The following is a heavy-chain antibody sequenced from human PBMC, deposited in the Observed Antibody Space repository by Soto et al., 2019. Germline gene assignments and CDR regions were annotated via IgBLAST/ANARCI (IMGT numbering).Heavy chain of an antibody. D-gene: IGHD3-3*01. CDR3: ARGREYYDFWSGYSSGYYGMDV. V-gene: IGHV4-34*01. J-gene: IGHJ6*02. Sequence: NPSETLSLTCAVYGGSFSGYYWSWIRQPPGKGLEWIREINHSGSTNYNPSLKSRVTISVDTSKNQFSLKLSSVTAADTAVYYCARGREYYDFWSGYSSGYYGMDVWGQGTTVTVSS. CDR1: GGSFSGYY. CDR2: INHSGST.